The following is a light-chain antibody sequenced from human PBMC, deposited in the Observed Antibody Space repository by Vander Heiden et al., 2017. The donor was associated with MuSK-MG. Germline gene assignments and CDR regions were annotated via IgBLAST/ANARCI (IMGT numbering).Light chain of an antibody. J-gene: IGKJ1*01. Sequence: EVVLTQSPGTLSLSPGEGVTLSCRARSQTIHNGYLAWYQQKPGQAPRLLIYGASSRATGIPDRFSGSGSGTDFTLTISRLEPEDFAVYFCQQYVSSPKTFGQGTKVEIK. CDR2: GAS. CDR1: QTIHNGY. CDR3: QQYVSSPKT. V-gene: IGKV3-20*01.